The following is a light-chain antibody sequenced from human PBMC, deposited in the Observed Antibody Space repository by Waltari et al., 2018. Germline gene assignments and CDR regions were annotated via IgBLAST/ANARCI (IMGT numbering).Light chain of an antibody. CDR1: QSILSY. CDR3: QQSYSTPST. V-gene: IGKV1-39*01. CDR2: AAS. J-gene: IGKJ4*01. Sequence: DIRMPQSPSSLSASVGARVPITCRASQSILSYLNWYKQKPGKAPKLLIYAASSLQSGVPSRFSGSGSGTDFTLTISSLQPEDFATYYCQQSYSTPSTFGGGTKVEIK.